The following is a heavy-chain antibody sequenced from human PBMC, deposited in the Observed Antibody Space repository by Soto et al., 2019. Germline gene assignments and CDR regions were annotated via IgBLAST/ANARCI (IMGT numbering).Heavy chain of an antibody. V-gene: IGHV1-69*13. CDR2: IIPNLGTI. J-gene: IGHJ4*02. CDR3: ARDPSRRGQFDY. CDR1: GGTFSSYA. Sequence: SVKVSCKASGGTFSSYAISWLRQAPGQGLEWMGGIIPNLGTIHYAQRFQGRVTITADGSTSTAYMELSSLRSEDTAVYYCARDPSRRGQFDYWGQGTLVTVSS.